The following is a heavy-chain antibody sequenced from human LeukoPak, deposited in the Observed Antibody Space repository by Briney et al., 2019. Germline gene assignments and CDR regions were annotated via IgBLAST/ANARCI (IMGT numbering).Heavy chain of an antibody. V-gene: IGHV3-53*01. D-gene: IGHD6-13*01. CDR3: ARGIAAAGKALGWAFDI. CDR2: IYSGGST. Sequence: GGSLRLSCAASGFTVSTNYMSWVRQAPGKGLEWVSVIYSGGSTYHADSVKGRFTISRDNAKNSLYLQMNSLRAEDTAVYYCARGIAAAGKALGWAFDIWGQGTMVTVSS. J-gene: IGHJ3*02. CDR1: GFTVSTNY.